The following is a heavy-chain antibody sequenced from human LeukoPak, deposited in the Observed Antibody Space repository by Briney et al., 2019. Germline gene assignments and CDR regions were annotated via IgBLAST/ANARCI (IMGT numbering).Heavy chain of an antibody. J-gene: IGHJ4*02. CDR1: GGSISSYY. CDR2: IYTSGST. CDR3: AREDDSSGYVGY. Sequence: SETLSLTCTVSGGSISSYYWSWMRQLAGKGLEWIGRIYTSGSTNYNPSLKSRVTMSVDTSKNQFSLKLSSVTAADTAVYYCAREDDSSGYVGYWGQGTLVTVSS. D-gene: IGHD3-22*01. V-gene: IGHV4-4*07.